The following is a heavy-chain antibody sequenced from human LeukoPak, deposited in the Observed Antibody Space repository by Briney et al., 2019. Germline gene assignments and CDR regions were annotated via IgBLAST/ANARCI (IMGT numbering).Heavy chain of an antibody. V-gene: IGHV1-18*01. CDR2: ISGYNGDT. D-gene: IGHD3-10*01. CDR1: GYTFSNYA. Sequence: EASVKVSCKASGYTFSNYAVSWVRQAPGQGLEWMGWISGYNGDTHYAQKLQGRVTMTTDTSTSTAYMELRSLRSDDTAVYYCANFGTDNWFDPWGQGTLVTVSS. CDR3: ANFGTDNWFDP. J-gene: IGHJ5*02.